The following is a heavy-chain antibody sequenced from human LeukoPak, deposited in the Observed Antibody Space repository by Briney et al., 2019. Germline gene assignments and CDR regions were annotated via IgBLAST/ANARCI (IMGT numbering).Heavy chain of an antibody. V-gene: IGHV3-30*18. J-gene: IGHJ4*02. CDR1: GFTFSSYG. D-gene: IGHD4-17*01. CDR2: ISYDGSNK. Sequence: PGGSLRLSCAAPGFTFSSYGMHWVRQAPGKGLEWVAVISYDGSNKYYADSVKGRFTISRDNSKNTLYLQMNSLRAEDTAVYYCAKGILLDYGDSSFDYWGQGTLVTVSS. CDR3: AKGILLDYGDSSFDY.